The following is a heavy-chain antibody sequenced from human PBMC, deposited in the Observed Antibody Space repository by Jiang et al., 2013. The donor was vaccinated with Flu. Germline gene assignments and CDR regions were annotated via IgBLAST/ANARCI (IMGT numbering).Heavy chain of an antibody. CDR3: ARDLGDYDFWSGYYYYMDV. CDR2: ISAYNGNT. Sequence: SGAEVKKPGASVKVSCKASGYTFTSYGISWVRQAPGQGLEWMGWISAYNGNTNYAQKLQGRVTMTTDTSTSTAYMELRSLRSDDTAVYYCARDLGDYDFWSGYYYYMDVWGKGTTVTVSS. CDR1: GYTFTSYG. D-gene: IGHD3-3*01. J-gene: IGHJ6*03. V-gene: IGHV1-18*04.